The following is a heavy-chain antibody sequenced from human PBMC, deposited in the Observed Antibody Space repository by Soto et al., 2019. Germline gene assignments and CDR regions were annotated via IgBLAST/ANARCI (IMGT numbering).Heavy chain of an antibody. CDR2: IWYDGSNK. D-gene: IGHD6-19*01. J-gene: IGHJ1*01. Sequence: QVQLVESGGGVVQPGRSLRLSCAASGFTFSSYGMHWVRQAPGKGLEWVAVIWYDGSNKYYADSVKGRFTISRDNSKNTQHLQMNGLRAEDRAVYYCARDQVGYCSGWYRRAEYFQHWGQGTLVTVSS. V-gene: IGHV3-33*01. CDR1: GFTFSSYG. CDR3: ARDQVGYCSGWYRRAEYFQH.